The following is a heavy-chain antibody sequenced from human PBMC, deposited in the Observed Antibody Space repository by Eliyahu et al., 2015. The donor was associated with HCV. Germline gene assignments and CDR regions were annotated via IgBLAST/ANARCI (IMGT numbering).Heavy chain of an antibody. J-gene: IGHJ4*02. CDR3: ASEIRLGY. Sequence: EVQLVESGGGLVQPGGSLXLSXXASGFTFSSXWMXWVRQVXGKGLVWVPRINSDGGITSYADSVKGRFTISRDNAKNTLYLQMNSLRAEDSAVYYCASEIRLGYWGQGTLVTVSS. CDR1: GFTFSSXW. V-gene: IGHV3-74*01. CDR2: INSDGGIT.